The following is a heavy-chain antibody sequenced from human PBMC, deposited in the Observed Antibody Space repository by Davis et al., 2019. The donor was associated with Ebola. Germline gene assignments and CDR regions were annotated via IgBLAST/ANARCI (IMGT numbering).Heavy chain of an antibody. CDR1: GGFFSGYY. CDR2: IHYSGST. J-gene: IGHJ6*04. CDR3: AFNGMDV. Sequence: SETLSLTCAVYGGFFSGYYWSWICQPPGKGLEWIGYIHYSGSTNYNPSLKSRVTISVDTSKNQFSLKLSSVTAADTAVYYCAFNGMDVWGKGTTVTVSS. V-gene: IGHV4-59*01.